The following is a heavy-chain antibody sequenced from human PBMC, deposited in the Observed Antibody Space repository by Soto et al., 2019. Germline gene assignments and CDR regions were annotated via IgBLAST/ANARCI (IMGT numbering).Heavy chain of an antibody. Sequence: GWSLRLSCAASGFPFSSYAMSWVRQAPGKGLEWVSSISGSGGSTYYADSVKGRFTISRDNSKNTLYLQMNSLRAEDTAVYYCAFPDDSSGFDFSGQGALVIVSS. D-gene: IGHD3-22*01. V-gene: IGHV3-23*01. CDR2: ISGSGGST. CDR3: AFPDDSSGFDF. J-gene: IGHJ4*02. CDR1: GFPFSSYA.